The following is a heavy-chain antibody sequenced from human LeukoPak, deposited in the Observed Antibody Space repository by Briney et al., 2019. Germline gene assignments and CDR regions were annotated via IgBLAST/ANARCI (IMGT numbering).Heavy chain of an antibody. J-gene: IGHJ4*02. D-gene: IGHD3-3*01. CDR2: INPDSGGT. CDR1: GYTFTSYA. CDR3: ARGTPYDSPDY. Sequence: SVKVSCKASGYTFTSYAIHWVRQAPGQGLEWMGWINPDSGGTNYAQKFQGRITMTRDTSISTAYMELSRLRSDDTAVYYCARGTPYDSPDYWGQGTLVTVSS. V-gene: IGHV1-2*02.